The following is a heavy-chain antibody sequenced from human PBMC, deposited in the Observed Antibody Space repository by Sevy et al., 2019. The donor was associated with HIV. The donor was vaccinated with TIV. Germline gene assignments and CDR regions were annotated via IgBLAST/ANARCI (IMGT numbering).Heavy chain of an antibody. Sequence: GGSLRLSCGASGFTFSSYDMHWVRQAAGKGLEWVSGIGRGGDDYYPGSVKGRFTTSRENAKNSLYLQMNSLRAGDTAVYYCARSGGYSDYGMDVWGQGTTVTVSS. CDR1: GFTFSSYD. CDR2: IGRGGDD. V-gene: IGHV3-13*01. J-gene: IGHJ6*02. D-gene: IGHD5-12*01. CDR3: ARSGGYSDYGMDV.